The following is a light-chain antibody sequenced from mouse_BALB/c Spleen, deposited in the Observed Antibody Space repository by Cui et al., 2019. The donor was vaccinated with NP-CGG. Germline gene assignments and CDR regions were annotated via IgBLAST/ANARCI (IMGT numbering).Light chain of an antibody. CDR3: VLWYSNHWV. CDR1: TGAVTTSNY. V-gene: IGLV1*01. Sequence: QAVLSQESALTTSPCETGPLTCRSSTGAVTTSNYANWVQEKPDHLFTGLIGGTNNRAPGVPARFSGSLIGDKAALTITGAQTEDEAIYFCVLWYSNHWVFGGGTKLTVL. J-gene: IGLJ1*01. CDR2: GTN.